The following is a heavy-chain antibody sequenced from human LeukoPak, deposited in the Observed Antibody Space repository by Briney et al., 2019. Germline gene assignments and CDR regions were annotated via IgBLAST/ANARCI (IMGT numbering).Heavy chain of an antibody. D-gene: IGHD2-2*03. J-gene: IGHJ4*02. CDR2: IYTSGST. CDR3: ARLDPRGPDDY. V-gene: IGHV4-61*02. CDR1: GGSISSGSYY. Sequence: SETLSLTCTVSGGSISSGSYYWSWIRQPAGKGLEWIGRIYTSGSTNYNPSLKSRVTISVDTSKNQFSLKLSSVTAADTAVYYCARLDPRGPDDYWGQGTLVTVSS.